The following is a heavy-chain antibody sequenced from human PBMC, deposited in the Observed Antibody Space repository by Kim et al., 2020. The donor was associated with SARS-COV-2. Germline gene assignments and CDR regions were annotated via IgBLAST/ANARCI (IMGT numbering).Heavy chain of an antibody. D-gene: IGHD3-9*01. V-gene: IGHV4-39*01. Sequence: SETLSLTCTVSGGSISSSSYYWGWIRQPPGKGLEWIGSIYYSGSTYYNPSLKSRVTISVDTSKNQFSLKLSSVTAADTAVYYCARSYYDILTGYTRGAFDIWGQGTMVTVSS. J-gene: IGHJ3*02. CDR2: IYYSGST. CDR3: ARSYYDILTGYTRGAFDI. CDR1: GGSISSSSYY.